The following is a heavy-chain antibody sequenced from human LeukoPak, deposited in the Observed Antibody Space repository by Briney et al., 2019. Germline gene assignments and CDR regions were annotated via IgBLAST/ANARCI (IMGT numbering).Heavy chain of an antibody. Sequence: GASVKVSCKASGYTFTSYYMHWVRQAPGQGLEWMGIINPSGGSTSYAQKFQGRVTMTRDTSTSTVYMELSSLRSEDTAVYYCARAGRRSRTYYYYGMDVWGQGTTVTVSS. V-gene: IGHV1-46*01. CDR3: ARAGRRSRTYYYYGMDV. J-gene: IGHJ6*02. CDR1: GYTFTSYY. CDR2: INPSGGST. D-gene: IGHD2-8*01.